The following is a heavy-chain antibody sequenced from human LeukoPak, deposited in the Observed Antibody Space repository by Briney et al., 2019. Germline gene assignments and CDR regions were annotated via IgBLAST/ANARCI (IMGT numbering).Heavy chain of an antibody. CDR3: AKGIRSDMVSFNY. CDR1: GFTFSNYA. CDR2: ISGSGGST. D-gene: IGHD5-18*01. Sequence: PGGSLRLSCAASGFTFSNYAMNWVRQAPGKGLEWVSAISGSGGSTYSADSVKGRFTISRDNSKNTLYLQMNSLRAEDTARYYCAKGIRSDMVSFNYWGQGTLVTVSS. V-gene: IGHV3-23*01. J-gene: IGHJ4*02.